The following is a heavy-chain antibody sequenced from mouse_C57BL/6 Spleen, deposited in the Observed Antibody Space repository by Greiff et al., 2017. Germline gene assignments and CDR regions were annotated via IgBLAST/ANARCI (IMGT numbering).Heavy chain of an antibody. CDR3: ARDGDYHGGFAY. V-gene: IGHV5-4*01. J-gene: IGHJ2*01. D-gene: IGHD1-1*01. CDR2: ISDGGSYT. Sequence: EVQLVESGGGLVKPGGSLKLSCAASGFTFSSYAMSWVRQTPEKRLEWVATISDGGSYTYYPDNVKGRFTISRDNAKNHLYLQMSHLKSEDTAMYYFARDGDYHGGFAYWGQGTTLTVSS. CDR1: GFTFSSYA.